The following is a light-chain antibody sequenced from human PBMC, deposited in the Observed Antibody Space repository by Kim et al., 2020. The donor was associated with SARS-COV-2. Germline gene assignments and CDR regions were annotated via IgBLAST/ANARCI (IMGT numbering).Light chain of an antibody. J-gene: IGKJ4*01. CDR3: QQYYSTPLT. CDR2: WAS. Sequence: ATINCKSSQCVLSTSNNENYVAWYQQKPGQPPKLLIYWASTRESGVPDRVSGSVSGTDFTLTISSLQAEDVAVYYCQQYYSTPLTFGGGTKVDIK. V-gene: IGKV4-1*01. CDR1: QCVLSTSNNENY.